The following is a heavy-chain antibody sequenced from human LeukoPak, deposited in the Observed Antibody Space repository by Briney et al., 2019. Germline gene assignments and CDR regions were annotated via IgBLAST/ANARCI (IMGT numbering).Heavy chain of an antibody. Sequence: GGSLRLSSAASGFTFSSYGMSWVRQAPGKGLEWVSALSGSGGSTYYADSVKGRVTISRDNSKNTLYLQMNSLRAEDTAVYYCAKDSSPVLRYFDWLDYMDVWGKGTTVTISS. CDR1: GFTFSSYG. CDR3: AKDSSPVLRYFDWLDYMDV. D-gene: IGHD3-9*01. V-gene: IGHV3-23*01. J-gene: IGHJ6*03. CDR2: LSGSGGST.